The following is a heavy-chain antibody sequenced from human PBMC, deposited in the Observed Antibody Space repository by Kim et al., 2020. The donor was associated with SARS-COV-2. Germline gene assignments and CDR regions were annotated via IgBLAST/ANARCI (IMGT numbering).Heavy chain of an antibody. V-gene: IGHV1-69*13. J-gene: IGHJ4*02. CDR2: IIPIFGTA. CDR1: GGTFSSYA. D-gene: IGHD6-19*01. Sequence: SVKVSCKASGGTFSSYAISWVRQAPGQGLEWMGGIIPIFGTANYAQKFQGRVTITADESTSTAYMELSSLRSEDTVVYYCAREDRGSSGWASRPFDYWGQGTLVTVSS. CDR3: AREDRGSSGWASRPFDY.